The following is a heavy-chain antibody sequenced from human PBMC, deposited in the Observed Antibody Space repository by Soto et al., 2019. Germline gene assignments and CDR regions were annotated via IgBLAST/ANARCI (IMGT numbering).Heavy chain of an antibody. Sequence: EVQLVESGGGLVQPGGSLRLSCAASGFTLSAYAMSWVRQAPGKGLEWVSTVSRSGAATYYADSVKGRFTISRDTSKNMVFLQLNSLRAEDTAVFYCAKDYFGDSDAFDIWGQGTMVTVSS. D-gene: IGHD2-21*01. CDR1: GFTLSAYA. CDR3: AKDYFGDSDAFDI. J-gene: IGHJ3*02. CDR2: VSRSGAAT. V-gene: IGHV3-23*04.